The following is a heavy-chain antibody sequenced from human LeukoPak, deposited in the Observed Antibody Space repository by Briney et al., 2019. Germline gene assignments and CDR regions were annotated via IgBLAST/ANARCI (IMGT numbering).Heavy chain of an antibody. V-gene: IGHV5-51*01. Sequence: GESLKISCKGSGYSFTSYWIGWVRQMPGKGLERMGIIYPGDSDTRYSPSFQGQVTISADKSISTAYLQWSSLKASDTAMYYCARLHSSSWYAGGIDYWGQGTLVTVSS. CDR3: ARLHSSSWYAGGIDY. CDR2: IYPGDSDT. J-gene: IGHJ4*02. CDR1: GYSFTSYW. D-gene: IGHD6-13*01.